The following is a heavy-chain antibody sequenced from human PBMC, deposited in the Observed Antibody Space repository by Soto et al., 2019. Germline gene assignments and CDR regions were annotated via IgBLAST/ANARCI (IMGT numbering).Heavy chain of an antibody. V-gene: IGHV4-34*01. Sequence: SETLSLTCAVYGGSFSGYYWSWIRQPPGKGLEWIGEINHSGSTNYNPSLKSRVTISVDTSKNQFSLKLSSVTAADTAVYYCARPKRYYGMDVWGQGTTVTVSS. CDR3: ARPKRYYGMDV. CDR2: INHSGST. J-gene: IGHJ6*02. CDR1: GGSFSGYY.